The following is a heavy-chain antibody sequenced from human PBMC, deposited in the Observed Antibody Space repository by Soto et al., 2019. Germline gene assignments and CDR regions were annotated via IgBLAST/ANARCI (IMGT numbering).Heavy chain of an antibody. Sequence: ASVKVSCKASGYTFTSYGISWVRQAPGQGLEWMGWISAYNGNTNYAQKLQGRVTMTTDTSTSTAYMELRSLRSDDTAVYYCARDPGVAAAGTKFHYWGQGTLLTVVL. CDR1: GYTFTSYG. J-gene: IGHJ4*02. V-gene: IGHV1-18*01. CDR3: ARDPGVAAAGTKFHY. CDR2: ISAYNGNT. D-gene: IGHD6-13*01.